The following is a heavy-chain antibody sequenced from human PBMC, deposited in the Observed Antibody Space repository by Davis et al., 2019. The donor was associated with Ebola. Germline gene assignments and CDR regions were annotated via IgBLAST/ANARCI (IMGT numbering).Heavy chain of an antibody. V-gene: IGHV3-23*01. CDR3: AKEGGSLLWFGEYHFDY. D-gene: IGHD3-10*01. CDR2: GTSADT. CDR1: GFTSSSYS. Sequence: GGSLRLSCAASGFTSSSYSMNWVRQAPGKGLEWVSTYGTSADTYYADSVKGRFTISRDNSKNTLYLQMNSLRAEDTAVYYCAKEGGSLLWFGEYHFDYWGQGTLVTVSS. J-gene: IGHJ4*02.